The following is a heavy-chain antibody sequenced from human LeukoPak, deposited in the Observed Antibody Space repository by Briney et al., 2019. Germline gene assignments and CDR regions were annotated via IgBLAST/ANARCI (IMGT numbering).Heavy chain of an antibody. D-gene: IGHD6-6*01. CDR2: IYSGGST. Sequence: PGGSLRLSCAASGFTVSSNYMSWVRQAPGKGLEWVSVIYSGGSTYYADSVKGRFTISRDNSKNTLYLQMNSLRAEDTAVYYCARHHEYSSSSGIDYWGQGTLVTVSS. V-gene: IGHV3-66*04. CDR1: GFTVSSNY. J-gene: IGHJ4*02. CDR3: ARHHEYSSSSGIDY.